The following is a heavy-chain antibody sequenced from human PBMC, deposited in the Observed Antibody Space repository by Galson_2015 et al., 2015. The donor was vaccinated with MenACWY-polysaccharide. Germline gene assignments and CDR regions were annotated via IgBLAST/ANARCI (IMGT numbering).Heavy chain of an antibody. V-gene: IGHV4-59*01. CDR1: GGSMSGSY. J-gene: IGHJ5*02. Sequence: SETLSLTCRVSGGSMSGSYWSWLRQPPGKDLEWIGYIYYSGSTNYNPSLESRVTISVDTPKNQFSLKLTSVTAADTAVYYCARGYFDSRGYSDWFDPWGQGTLVTVSS. D-gene: IGHD3-22*01. CDR3: ARGYFDSRGYSDWFDP. CDR2: IYYSGST.